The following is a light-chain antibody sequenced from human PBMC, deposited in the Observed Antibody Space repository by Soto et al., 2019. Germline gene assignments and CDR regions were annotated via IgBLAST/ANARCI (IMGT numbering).Light chain of an antibody. CDR2: DAT. CDR1: QSIKSY. J-gene: IGKJ1*01. V-gene: IGKV1-39*01. Sequence: DIQMTQSPSSLSASVGDRGTITCRASQSIKSYLSWYQHKPGKAPNLLIHDATTLQSGVASTFSGSGSGTDFTLTISGLQPEDFATYYCLQHYYYPPWTFGQGTKVDIK. CDR3: LQHYYYPPWT.